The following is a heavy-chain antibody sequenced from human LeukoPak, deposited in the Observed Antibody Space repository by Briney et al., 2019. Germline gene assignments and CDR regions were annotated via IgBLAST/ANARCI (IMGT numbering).Heavy chain of an antibody. CDR3: AMVEQWLDSYYFDY. CDR1: GGSICSGSYY. Sequence: SETLSLTCTVSGGSICSGSYYWSWIRQPPGKGLEWIGRIYTSGSTNYNPAIKSRVTISVDTTKNQFSLKLSSVTAADTAVYYCAMVEQWLDSYYFDYWGQGTLVTVSS. D-gene: IGHD6-19*01. V-gene: IGHV4-61*02. CDR2: IYTSGST. J-gene: IGHJ4*02.